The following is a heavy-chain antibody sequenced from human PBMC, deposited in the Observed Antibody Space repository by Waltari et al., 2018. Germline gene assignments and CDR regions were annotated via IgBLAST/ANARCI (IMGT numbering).Heavy chain of an antibody. CDR1: GFTFSSYA. V-gene: IGHV3-23*04. CDR2: ISGSGGST. Sequence: EVQLVESGGGLVQPGGSLRLSCAASGFTFSSYAMSWVRQAPGKGLEWVSAISGSGGSTYYADSVKGRFTISRDNSKNTLYLQMNSLRAEDTAVYYCATPTADYYDSSGHLDAFDIWGQGTMVTVSS. CDR3: ATPTADYYDSSGHLDAFDI. J-gene: IGHJ3*02. D-gene: IGHD3-22*01.